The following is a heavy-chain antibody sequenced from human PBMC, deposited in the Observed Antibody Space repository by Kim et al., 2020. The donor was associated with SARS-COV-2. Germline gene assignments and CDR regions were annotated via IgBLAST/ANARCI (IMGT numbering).Heavy chain of an antibody. J-gene: IGHJ4*01. CDR2: ISCCGGSS. CDR3: AKFGGTVGAIVWTDH. V-gene: IGHV3-23*01. Sequence: GGSLRLSCAASGFTFTSHGMGWVRQAPGKGLEWVSGISCCGGSSYYADSVKGRFTISRDDSKNTLYLQMNSLRVEDTALYYCAKFGGTVGAIVWTDHWG. CDR1: GFTFTSHG. D-gene: IGHD1-26*01.